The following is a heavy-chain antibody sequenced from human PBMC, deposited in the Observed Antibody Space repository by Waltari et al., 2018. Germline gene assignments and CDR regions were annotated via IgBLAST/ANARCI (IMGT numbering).Heavy chain of an antibody. CDR3: ARELGGGVLVVGGGYYFDY. CDR1: GYTFTSYD. Sequence: QVQLVQSGAEVKKPGASVKVSCKASGYTFTSYDINWVRQATGQGLEWMGWKNPNSGNTGYAQKFQGRVTITRTTSISTAYMELSSLRSEDTAVYYCARELGGGVLVVGGGYYFDYWGQGTLVTVSS. CDR2: KNPNSGNT. J-gene: IGHJ4*02. V-gene: IGHV1-8*03. D-gene: IGHD2-8*02.